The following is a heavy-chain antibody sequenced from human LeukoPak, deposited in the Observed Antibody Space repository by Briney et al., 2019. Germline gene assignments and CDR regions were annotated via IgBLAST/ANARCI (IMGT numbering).Heavy chain of an antibody. CDR3: ARAKYSSRWSLDY. CDR2: ISGSGGST. D-gene: IGHD6-13*01. CDR1: GFTFSSYA. V-gene: IGHV3-23*01. J-gene: IGHJ4*02. Sequence: GGSLRLSCAASGFTFSSYAMNWVRQAPGKGLEWVSGISGSGGSTYYADSVKGRFTISRDNGNNTMYLQMNSLRAEDTAIYYCARAKYSSRWSLDYWGQGALVTVSS.